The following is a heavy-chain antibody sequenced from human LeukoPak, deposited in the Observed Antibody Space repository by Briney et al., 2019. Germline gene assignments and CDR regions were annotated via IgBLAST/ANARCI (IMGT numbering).Heavy chain of an antibody. CDR3: ARKGYCSGGSCPYYYYYYMDV. D-gene: IGHD2-15*01. CDR2: INHSGST. Sequence: SETLSLTRAVYGGSFSGYYWSWIRQPPGKGLEWIGEINHSGSTNYNPSLKSRVTISVDTSKNQFSLKLSSVTAADTAVYYCARKGYCSGGSCPYYYYYYMDVWGKGTTVTISS. J-gene: IGHJ6*03. V-gene: IGHV4-34*01. CDR1: GGSFSGYY.